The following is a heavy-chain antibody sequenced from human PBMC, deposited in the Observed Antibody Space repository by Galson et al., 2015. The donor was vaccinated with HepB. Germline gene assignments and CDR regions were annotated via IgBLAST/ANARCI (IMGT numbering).Heavy chain of an antibody. J-gene: IGHJ6*03. CDR1: GYRFTDYY. CDR2: INADSGGT. V-gene: IGHV1-2*06. D-gene: IGHD2-2*01. Sequence: SVKVSCKASGYRFTDYYMHWVRQAPGQGLEWMGRINADSGGTNYAQKFKGRVTMTRDNVIRTVYMELRGLRSDDTAVYYCARVPLGDCSPISCYYYYHMDVWGKGTTVTVSS. CDR3: ARVPLGDCSPISCYYYYHMDV.